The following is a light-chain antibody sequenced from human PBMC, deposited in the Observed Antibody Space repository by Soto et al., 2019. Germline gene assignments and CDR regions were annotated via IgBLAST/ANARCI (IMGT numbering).Light chain of an antibody. CDR3: CSYAVTTTWV. J-gene: IGLJ2*01. CDR1: SSDVGSHNF. V-gene: IGLV2-23*02. CDR2: EVT. Sequence: QSALTQPASVSGSPGQSITISCTGTSSDVGSHNFVSWYQQRPGKAPKLMIFEVTKRPSGVSSRFSASKSGNTDSLTISGVQAEDEADYYCCSYAVTTTWVFGGGTKLTVL.